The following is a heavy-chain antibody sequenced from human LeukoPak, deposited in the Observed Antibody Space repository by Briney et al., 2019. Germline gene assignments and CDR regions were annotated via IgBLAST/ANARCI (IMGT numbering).Heavy chain of an antibody. CDR2: INKDGSDK. CDR3: ARDAGYGGNSDY. CDR1: GFTFNMYW. D-gene: IGHD4-23*01. J-gene: IGHJ4*02. Sequence: PGGSLRLSCAASGFTFNMYWMTWVRQPPGKGLGPVAYINKDGSDKYYVDSVKGRFTVSRDNAKNSLYLQMNSLRAEDTAVYYCARDAGYGGNSDYWGQGTLVTVSS. V-gene: IGHV3-7*01.